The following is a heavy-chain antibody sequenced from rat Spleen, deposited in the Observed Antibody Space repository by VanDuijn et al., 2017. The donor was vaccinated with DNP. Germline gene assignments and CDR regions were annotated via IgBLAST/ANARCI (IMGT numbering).Heavy chain of an antibody. Sequence: EVKLVESGGVLVQPGRSLKLSCAVSGLNFSDYWMGWVRQAPGKGLEWIGEINKDSSTINYSPSLKDKFTISRDNAQNTLYLQMSKLGSEDTAIYYCARLGWHGWFAYWGQGTLVTVSS. V-gene: IGHV4-2*01. CDR2: INKDSSTI. D-gene: IGHD1-11*01. J-gene: IGHJ3*01. CDR1: GLNFSDYW. CDR3: ARLGWHGWFAY.